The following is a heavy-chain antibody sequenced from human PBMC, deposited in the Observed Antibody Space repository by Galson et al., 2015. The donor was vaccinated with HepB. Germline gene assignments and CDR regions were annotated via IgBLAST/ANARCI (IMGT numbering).Heavy chain of an antibody. Sequence: SLRLSCAASGFTFNNFVIHWVRQAPGKGLEWVAVISYDGINKYYADSVKGRFTISRDNSKNTVSLQMNSLRVEDTAVYYCARGSSVSRNDYWGQGTLVTVSS. CDR2: ISYDGINK. CDR1: GFTFNNFV. D-gene: IGHD6-13*01. J-gene: IGHJ4*02. V-gene: IGHV3-30-3*01. CDR3: ARGSSVSRNDY.